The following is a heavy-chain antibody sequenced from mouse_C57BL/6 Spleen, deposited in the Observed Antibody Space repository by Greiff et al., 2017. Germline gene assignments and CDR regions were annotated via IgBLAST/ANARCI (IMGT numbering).Heavy chain of an antibody. Sequence: EVKVVESGGGLVKPGGSLKLSCAASGFTFSDYGMHWVRQAPEKGLEWVAYISSGSSTIYYADTVKGRFTISRDNAKNTLFLQMTSLRSEDTAMYYCANAYDGYSAWFAYWGQGTLVTVSA. CDR2: ISSGSSTI. D-gene: IGHD2-3*01. CDR1: GFTFSDYG. CDR3: ANAYDGYSAWFAY. J-gene: IGHJ3*01. V-gene: IGHV5-17*01.